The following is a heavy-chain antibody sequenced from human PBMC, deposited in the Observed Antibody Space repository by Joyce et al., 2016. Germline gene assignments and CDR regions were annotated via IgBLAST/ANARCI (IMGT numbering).Heavy chain of an antibody. D-gene: IGHD4-11*01. J-gene: IGHJ5*02. CDR3: ARYTYSNYPFDL. CDR1: GGSISSGDHY. CDR2: ISQSVST. Sequence: QVQLQESGPGLVKPSQTLSLTCTVSGGSISSGDHYWSWIRQPPGRGLEWIGYISQSVSTYNNPSLKSRATISVDMSKNHFSLRLSSVTAADTAVYYCARYTYSNYPFDLWGQGTLVTVSS. V-gene: IGHV4-30-4*01.